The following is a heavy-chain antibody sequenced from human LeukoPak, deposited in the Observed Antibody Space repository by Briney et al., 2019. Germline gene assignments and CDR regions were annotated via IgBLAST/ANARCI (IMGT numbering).Heavy chain of an antibody. CDR2: FDPEDGET. D-gene: IGHD3/OR15-3a*01. J-gene: IGHJ3*02. V-gene: IGHV1-24*01. Sequence: ASVKVSCKVSGYTLTELSMHWVRQAPGKGLEWMGGFDPEDGETIYAQKFQGRVTMTEDTSTDTAYMELSSLRSEDTAVYYCATKWMNLDWLLSVAFDIWGQGTMVTVSS. CDR3: ATKWMNLDWLLSVAFDI. CDR1: GYTLTELS.